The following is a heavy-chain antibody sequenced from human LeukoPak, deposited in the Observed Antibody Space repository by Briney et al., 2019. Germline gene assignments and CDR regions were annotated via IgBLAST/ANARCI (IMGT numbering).Heavy chain of an antibody. V-gene: IGHV3-74*01. CDR1: GFTLSNYW. D-gene: IGHD2-15*01. Sequence: GGSLRLFCGASGFTLSNYWMHWVRQVPGKGLVWVSHITSDGSGTSYADSVKGRFTISRDIPKNTLYLQMNSLRAEDTAVYYCARDGILGSHDYWGQGTLVTVSS. CDR3: ARDGILGSHDY. J-gene: IGHJ4*02. CDR2: ITSDGSGT.